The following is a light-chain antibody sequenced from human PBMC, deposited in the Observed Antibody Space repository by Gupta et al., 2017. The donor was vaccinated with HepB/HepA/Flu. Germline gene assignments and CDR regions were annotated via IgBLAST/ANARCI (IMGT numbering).Light chain of an antibody. CDR1: KNVNSD. CDR3: RQYNNWYT. CDR2: AAS. J-gene: IGKJ2*01. Sequence: EIVITQSPVTLSVSPGERSTLSCRTSKNVNSDLAWYQQKPHQAPRLIIYAASNHARSFPARFRGRGDDRDFTLTISIRQYEDCAVYYMRQYNNWYTFGQGTKLEIK. V-gene: IGKV3-15*01.